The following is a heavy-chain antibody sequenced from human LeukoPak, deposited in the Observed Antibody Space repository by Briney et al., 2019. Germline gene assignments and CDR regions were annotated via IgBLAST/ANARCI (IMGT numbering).Heavy chain of an antibody. V-gene: IGHV3-30*01. CDR1: GFTFSNYA. J-gene: IGHJ3*02. CDR3: ARFKVGTNTTQKNAFDI. D-gene: IGHD1-1*01. Sequence: GGSLRLSCAASGFTFSNYAMHWVRQAPGKGLEWVAVISFDATKEYFGKSVKGRFTISRDNSKATLYLQMHRLRIEDTSLYFCARFKVGTNTTQKNAFDIWGRGTVVAVSS. CDR2: ISFDATKE.